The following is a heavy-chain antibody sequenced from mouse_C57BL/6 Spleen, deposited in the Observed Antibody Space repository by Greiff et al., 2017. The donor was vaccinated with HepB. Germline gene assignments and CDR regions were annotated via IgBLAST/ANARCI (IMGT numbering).Heavy chain of an antibody. V-gene: IGHV5-17*01. CDR2: ISSGSSTI. J-gene: IGHJ1*03. CDR1: GFTFSDYG. CDR3: ARLPDV. Sequence: EVKLMESGGGLVKPGGSLKLSCAASGFTFSDYGMHWVRQAPEKGLEWVAYISSGSSTIYYADTVKGRFTISRDNAKNTLFLQMTSLRSEDTAMYYCARLPDVWGTGTTVTVSS.